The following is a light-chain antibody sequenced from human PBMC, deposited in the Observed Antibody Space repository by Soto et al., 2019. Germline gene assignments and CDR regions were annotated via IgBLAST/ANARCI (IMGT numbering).Light chain of an antibody. V-gene: IGLV2-8*01. J-gene: IGLJ1*01. CDR2: EVV. Sequence: QSALTQPPSASGSPGQSVTISCTGTSSDVGGYNYVSWYQQHPGKASKLMIYEVVKRPSGVPDRFSGSKSGNTASLTVSGLQAEDEADYYCSSFAGSTNFAVFGTGTKVTVL. CDR1: SSDVGGYNY. CDR3: SSFAGSTNFAV.